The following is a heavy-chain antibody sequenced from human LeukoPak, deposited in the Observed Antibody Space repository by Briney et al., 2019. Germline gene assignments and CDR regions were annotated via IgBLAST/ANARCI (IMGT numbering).Heavy chain of an antibody. CDR3: ARDYFTFGGVIVAS. CDR1: GFTFSSYA. D-gene: IGHD3-16*02. CDR2: ISSSASTI. V-gene: IGHV3-48*04. Sequence: GGSLRLSCAASGFTFSSYAMNWVRQAPGKGLEWVSYISSSASTIHYADSVKGRFTISRDNAKNSLYLQMNSLRAEDTAVYYCARDYFTFGGVIVASWGQGTLVTVSS. J-gene: IGHJ5*02.